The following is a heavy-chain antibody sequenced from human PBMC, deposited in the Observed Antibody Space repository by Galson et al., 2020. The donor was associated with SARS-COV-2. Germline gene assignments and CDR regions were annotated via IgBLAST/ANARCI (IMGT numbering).Heavy chain of an antibody. Sequence: SETPSLTCTVPGGSISRYYWRWILQPPGKGLEWVGYIYYSGSTNYNPSLKRRVTISVDTSKNQFPLKLSSVTAADTAVYYCARAAQTYYDFWSGYYNAPHFDYWGQGTRVTVSS. D-gene: IGHD3-3*01. CDR1: GGSISRYY. CDR2: IYYSGST. J-gene: IGHJ4*02. V-gene: IGHV4-59*01. CDR3: ARAAQTYYDFWSGYYNAPHFDY.